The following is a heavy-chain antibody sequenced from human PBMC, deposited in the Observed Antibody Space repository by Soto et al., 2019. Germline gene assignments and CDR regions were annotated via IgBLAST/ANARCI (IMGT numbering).Heavy chain of an antibody. V-gene: IGHV4-34*01. J-gene: IGHJ4*02. CDR2: INHSGST. CDR1: GGSFSGYY. CDR3: ARVYCSGGSCLDY. D-gene: IGHD2-15*01. Sequence: QVQLQQWGAGLLKPSETLSLTCAVYGGSFSGYYWSWIRQPPGKGLEWIGEINHSGSTNYNPSLKTRVTISVATSKDQFSLKLSSVTAAGTAVYYCARVYCSGGSCLDYWGQGTLVTVSS.